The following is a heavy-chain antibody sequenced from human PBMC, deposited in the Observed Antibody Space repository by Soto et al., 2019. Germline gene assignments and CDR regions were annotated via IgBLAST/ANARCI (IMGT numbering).Heavy chain of an antibody. CDR1: GGSVSSGSYY. Sequence: SETLSLTCTVSGGSVSSGSYYWSWIRQPPGKGLEWIGYIYYSGSTNYNPSLKSRVTISVDTSKNQFSLKLSSVTAADTAVYYCARDNGGYCSGGSCYPSTSGYNWFDTWGQGTLVTVSS. CDR2: IYYSGST. D-gene: IGHD2-15*01. J-gene: IGHJ5*02. CDR3: ARDNGGYCSGGSCYPSTSGYNWFDT. V-gene: IGHV4-61*01.